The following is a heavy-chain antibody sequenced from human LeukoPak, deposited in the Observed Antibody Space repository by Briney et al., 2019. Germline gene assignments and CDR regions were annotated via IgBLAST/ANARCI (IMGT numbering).Heavy chain of an antibody. V-gene: IGHV1-46*01. CDR2: INPSGGST. CDR1: GYTFTSYY. CDR3: ARDAYGSGSYFARWGYGMDV. Sequence: GASVKVSCKASGYTFTSYYMHWVRQAPGQGLEWMGIINPSGGSTSYAQKFQGRVTMTRDTSTSTVYMELSSLRSEDTAVYYCARDAYGSGSYFARWGYGMDVWGQGTTVTVSS. J-gene: IGHJ6*02. D-gene: IGHD3-10*01.